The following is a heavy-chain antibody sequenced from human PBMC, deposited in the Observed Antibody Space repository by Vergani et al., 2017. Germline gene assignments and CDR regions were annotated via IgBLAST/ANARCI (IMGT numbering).Heavy chain of an antibody. D-gene: IGHD5-24*01. V-gene: IGHV3-23*01. CDR2: IKNTGDST. CDR1: GFTFSSHA. J-gene: IGHJ4*02. CDR3: GRGSDNYN. Sequence: EVPSLQSEGAVVQPGGSLRPSCVAFGFTFSSHAMSWVRQGHGQGLELVSSIKNTGDSTHYADSVKGRFTISRDNPKNTLYLQMNSLRVEDTAVYYCGRGSDNYNWGRGTLVTVSS.